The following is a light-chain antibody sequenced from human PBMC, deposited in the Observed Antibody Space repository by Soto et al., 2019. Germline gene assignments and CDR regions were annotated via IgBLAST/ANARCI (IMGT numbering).Light chain of an antibody. CDR1: QVITND. CDR3: LQYGSSPIT. V-gene: IGKV1-17*01. CDR2: AAS. Sequence: IQMTQSPSSLSASVGDRLSITCRASQVITNDLGWYQQKPGKAPKRLIYAASTLQSGVPSRFSGSGSGTEFTLTISSLQPEDVATYYCLQYGSSPITFGQGTRMEIK. J-gene: IGKJ5*01.